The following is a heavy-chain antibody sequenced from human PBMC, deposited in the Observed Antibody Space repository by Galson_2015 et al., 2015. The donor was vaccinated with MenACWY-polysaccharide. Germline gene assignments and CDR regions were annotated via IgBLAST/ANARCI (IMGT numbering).Heavy chain of an antibody. V-gene: IGHV4-39*01. Sequence: SETLSLTCTVSGDSISSDSFYWGWIRQPPGKGLEWIGNIFYSGSTYYNPSLKSRVTISVDTSKNQFSLKLSSVTAADTAVYYCARHYGALHCFDIWGQGTMVAVSS. D-gene: IGHD4-17*01. CDR1: GDSISSDSFY. CDR2: IFYSGST. J-gene: IGHJ3*02. CDR3: ARHYGALHCFDI.